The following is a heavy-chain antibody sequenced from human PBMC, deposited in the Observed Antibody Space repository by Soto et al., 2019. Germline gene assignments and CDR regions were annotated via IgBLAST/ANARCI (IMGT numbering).Heavy chain of an antibody. Sequence: QVQLVQSGAEVKNPGASVKVSCKASGNTFNTDYMHWVRQAPGQGLEWMGIINPSGGSASYAQKFQGRVTMTRDTSTSTVYMELSSLRSDDTAVYYCARGQIGRLRGLDYWGQGTLLTVSS. J-gene: IGHJ4*02. CDR3: ARGQIGRLRGLDY. CDR2: INPSGGSA. V-gene: IGHV1-46*02. D-gene: IGHD3-10*01. CDR1: GNTFNTDY.